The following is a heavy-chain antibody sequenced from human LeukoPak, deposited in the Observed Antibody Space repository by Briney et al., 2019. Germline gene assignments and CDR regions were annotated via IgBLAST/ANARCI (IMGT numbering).Heavy chain of an antibody. J-gene: IGHJ3*02. CDR1: GFTFDDYA. CDR2: ISWNSGSI. Sequence: GGSLRLSCAASGFTFDDYAMHWIRQAPGKGLEWVSGISWNSGSIGYADSVKGRFTISRDNAKNSLYLQMNSLRAEDTAVYYCASDDSSGYLENAFDIWGQGTMVTVSS. D-gene: IGHD3-22*01. V-gene: IGHV3-9*01. CDR3: ASDDSSGYLENAFDI.